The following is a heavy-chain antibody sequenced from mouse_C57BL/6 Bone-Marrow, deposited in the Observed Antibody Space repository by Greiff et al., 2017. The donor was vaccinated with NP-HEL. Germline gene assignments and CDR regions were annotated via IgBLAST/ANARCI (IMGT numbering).Heavy chain of an antibody. CDR3: AIEDYDYDEKDYFDY. Sequence: VQLQPSVAALVQPGASVTVSCTASGYTFTSSWMPWVKQRPGQGLEWIGRIHPSDSDTNYNQKFKGKATLTVDKSSSTAYMQLSSLTSEDSAVYYCAIEDYDYDEKDYFDYWGQGTTLTVSS. D-gene: IGHD2-4*01. J-gene: IGHJ2*01. V-gene: IGHV1-74*01. CDR1: GYTFTSSW. CDR2: IHPSDSDT.